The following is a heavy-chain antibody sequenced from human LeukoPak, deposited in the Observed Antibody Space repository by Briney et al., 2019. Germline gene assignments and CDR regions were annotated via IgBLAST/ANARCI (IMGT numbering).Heavy chain of an antibody. CDR2: IRSKANSYAT. V-gene: IGHV3-73*01. CDR1: GLTFSGSA. CDR3: TRLRYCSSTSCYEDY. D-gene: IGHD2-2*01. J-gene: IGHJ4*02. Sequence: GGSLRLSCAASGLTFSGSAMHWVRQASGKGLEWVGRIRSKANSYATAYAASVKGRFTISRDDSKNTAYLQMSSLKTEDTAVYYCTRLRYCSSTSCYEDYWGQGTLVTVSS.